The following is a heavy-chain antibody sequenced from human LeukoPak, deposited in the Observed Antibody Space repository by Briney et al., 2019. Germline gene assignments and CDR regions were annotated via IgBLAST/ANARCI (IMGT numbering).Heavy chain of an antibody. Sequence: SETLSLTCAVYGGSFSGYYWSWIRQPPGKGLEWIGEINHSGSTNYNPSPKSRVAISVDTSKNEFSLKLRSVTAADTAVYYCARVGGGHLGFDYWGQGTLITVPS. CDR2: INHSGST. V-gene: IGHV4-34*09. J-gene: IGHJ4*02. CDR3: ARVGGGHLGFDY. CDR1: GGSFSGYY. D-gene: IGHD2-15*01.